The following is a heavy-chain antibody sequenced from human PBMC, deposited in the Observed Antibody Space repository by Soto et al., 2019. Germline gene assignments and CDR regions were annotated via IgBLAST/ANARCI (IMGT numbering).Heavy chain of an antibody. CDR3: ARFLVDFRGGSCDDGRTAFET. V-gene: IGHV4-59*01. D-gene: IGHD2-15*01. J-gene: IGHJ3*02. CDR1: GGSISSDG. CDR2: IYYRGRT. Sequence: ETLALTGTVYGGSISSDGWSWIRQPPGKGLEWVGYIYYRGRTNDNPSLKRRVTRSGDTCKNQFSLKLSPVTAAETAVYYCARFLVDFRGGSCDDGRTAFETWGQGTMVTVS.